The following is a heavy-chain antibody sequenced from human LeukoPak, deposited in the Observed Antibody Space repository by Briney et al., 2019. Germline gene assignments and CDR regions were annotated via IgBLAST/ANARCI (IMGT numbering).Heavy chain of an antibody. D-gene: IGHD2-2*01. V-gene: IGHV4-34*01. CDR1: GFTFSSYA. J-gene: IGHJ3*02. CDR3: ARGRVVPAANRFAFDI. Sequence: PGGSLRLSCAASGFTFSSYAMSWVRQAPGKGLEWIGEINHSGSTNYNPSLKSRVTISVDTSKNQFSLKLSSVTAADTAVYYCARGRVVPAANRFAFDIWGQGTMVTVSS. CDR2: INHSGST.